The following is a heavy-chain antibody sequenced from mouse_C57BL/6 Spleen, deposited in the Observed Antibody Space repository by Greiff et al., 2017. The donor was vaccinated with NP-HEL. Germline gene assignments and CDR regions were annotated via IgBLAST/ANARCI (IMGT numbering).Heavy chain of an antibody. J-gene: IGHJ4*01. D-gene: IGHD1-1*01. V-gene: IGHV1-55*01. CDR1: GYTFTSYW. Sequence: VQLQQSGAELVKPGASVKMSCKASGYTFTSYWITWVKQRPGQGLEWIGDIYPGSGSTNYNEKFKSKATLTVDTSSSTAYMQLSSLTSEDSAVYYCARRDYGSSPLYAMDYWGQGTSVTVSS. CDR3: ARRDYGSSPLYAMDY. CDR2: IYPGSGST.